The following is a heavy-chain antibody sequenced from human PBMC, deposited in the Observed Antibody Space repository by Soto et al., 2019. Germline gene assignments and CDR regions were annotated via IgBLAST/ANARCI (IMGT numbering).Heavy chain of an antibody. CDR2: MNPNSGNT. CDR3: AKDLPASSPNTLDY. Sequence: ASVKVSCKASGYTFTSYDINWVRQATGQGLEWMGWMNPNSGNTGYAQKFQGRVTMTRNTSISTAYMELNSLRAEDTAVYYCAKDLPASSPNTLDYWGQGTLVTVSS. J-gene: IGHJ4*02. CDR1: GYTFTSYD. D-gene: IGHD6-13*01. V-gene: IGHV1-8*01.